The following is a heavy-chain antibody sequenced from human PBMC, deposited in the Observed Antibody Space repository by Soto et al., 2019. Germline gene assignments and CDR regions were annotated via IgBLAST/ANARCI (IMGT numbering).Heavy chain of an antibody. Sequence: SETLSLTCTVSGGSISSSKWWTWVRQPPGKGLEWIGKIDQNGITNYNPALESRVTISQDNSKNQLFLKLSSVTAADTAVYYCARMNRDYYYYGMDVWGQGTTVTVSS. CDR1: GGSISSSKW. V-gene: IGHV4-4*02. J-gene: IGHJ6*02. CDR2: IDQNGIT. CDR3: ARMNRDYYYYGMDV.